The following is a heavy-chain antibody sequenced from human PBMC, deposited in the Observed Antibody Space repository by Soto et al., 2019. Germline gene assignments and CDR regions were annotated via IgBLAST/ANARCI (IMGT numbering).Heavy chain of an antibody. Sequence: GGSLRLSCAASGFTFSSYAMSWVRQAPGKGLEWVSAISGSGGSTYYADSVKGRFTISRDNSKNTLYLQMNSLRAEDTAVYYCAKVLPRRAAAVRGFDYWGQGTRVTVSS. J-gene: IGHJ4*02. V-gene: IGHV3-23*01. CDR3: AKVLPRRAAAVRGFDY. CDR1: GFTFSSYA. D-gene: IGHD6-13*01. CDR2: ISGSGGST.